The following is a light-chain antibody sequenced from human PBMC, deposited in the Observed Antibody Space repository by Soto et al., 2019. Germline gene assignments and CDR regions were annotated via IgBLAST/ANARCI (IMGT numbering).Light chain of an antibody. CDR3: QQSHSIPYI. Sequence: DIQMTQSPSSLSASVGDRDTITCRASQTISTYLNWYQQKPGKAPKLLIYAASSLQSGVPSRFSGSGSGTDFTLTISSLQPEDFATYFCQQSHSIPYIFGQGTKLQLK. J-gene: IGKJ2*01. V-gene: IGKV1-39*01. CDR1: QTISTY. CDR2: AAS.